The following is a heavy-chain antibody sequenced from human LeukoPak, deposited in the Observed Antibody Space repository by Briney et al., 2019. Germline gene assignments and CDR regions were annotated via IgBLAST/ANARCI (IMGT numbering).Heavy chain of an antibody. D-gene: IGHD2-21*02. CDR1: GGTFISYA. V-gene: IGHV1-69*13. CDR3: ARGRAIVVVTAIEDYGMDV. J-gene: IGHJ6*02. CDR2: IIPIFGTA. Sequence: GASVKVSCKASGGTFISYAISWVRQAPGQGLEWMGGIIPIFGTANYAQKFQGRVTITADESTSTAYMELSSLRSEDTAVYYCARGRAIVVVTAIEDYGMDVWGQGTTVTVSS.